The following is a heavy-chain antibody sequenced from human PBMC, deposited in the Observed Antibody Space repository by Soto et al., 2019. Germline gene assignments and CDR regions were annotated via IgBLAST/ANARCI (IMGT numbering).Heavy chain of an antibody. CDR3: ARGETHLGV. CDR2: IIPIFSSR. Sequence: QVQLVQSGAEVKKPGSSVKVACKTSRDTFNKYAFNWVRQAPGQGPEWMGWIIPIFSSRNYAEKFQGRVTITADDSTSTAYMELRSLRFEDTVVYYCARGETHLGVWGQGTTLTVSS. V-gene: IGHV1-69*01. CDR1: RDTFNKYA. J-gene: IGHJ6*02.